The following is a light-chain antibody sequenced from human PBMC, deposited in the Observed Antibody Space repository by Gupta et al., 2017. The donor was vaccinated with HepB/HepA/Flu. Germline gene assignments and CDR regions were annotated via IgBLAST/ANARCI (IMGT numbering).Light chain of an antibody. Sequence: QAVLIQPSSLSASPGASASLTCTSRSGINVGSSNIYWFQQKPGSPPLYLLRYMSDADKKQGSGVSSRFSGSKDASANTVILLSSGLQSEDESYYYCMIWASRAVVFGGGTKLTVL. CDR2: YMSDADK. J-gene: IGLJ3*02. CDR3: MIWASRAVV. CDR1: SGINVGSSN. V-gene: IGLV5-45*02.